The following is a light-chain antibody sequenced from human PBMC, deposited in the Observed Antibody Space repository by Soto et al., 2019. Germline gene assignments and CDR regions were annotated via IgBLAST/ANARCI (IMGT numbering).Light chain of an antibody. CDR1: QSVGSN. Sequence: ERVMTQSPATLSVSPGERATLSCRASQSVGSNLAWYQQKPDQAPRLLIYGASTTPTGIPARFSGSGSGTECTLTISSLQSEDFAVYYCQQYNSWPPIFTFGPGTKVDIK. CDR2: GAS. CDR3: QQYNSWPPIFT. V-gene: IGKV3-15*01. J-gene: IGKJ3*01.